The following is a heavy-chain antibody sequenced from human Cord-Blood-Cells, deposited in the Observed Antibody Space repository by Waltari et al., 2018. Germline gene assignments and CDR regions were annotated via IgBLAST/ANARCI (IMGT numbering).Heavy chain of an antibody. CDR1: GGSTSSYY. CDR2: IYYSGST. CDR3: ARQGPSYGDYDY. D-gene: IGHD4-17*01. J-gene: IGHJ4*02. Sequence: QVPLQESGPGLGKPSENLFLACTVPGGSTSSYYSGRLRQPPGKGLEWIGYIYYSGSTNYNPSLKSRVTISLDTSKNQFSLKLSSVTAADTAVHYCARQGPSYGDYDYWGQGTLVTVSS. V-gene: IGHV4-59*01.